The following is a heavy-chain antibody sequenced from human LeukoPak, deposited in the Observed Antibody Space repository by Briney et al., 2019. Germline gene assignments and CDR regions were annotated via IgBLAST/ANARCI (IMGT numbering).Heavy chain of an antibody. J-gene: IGHJ4*02. CDR1: GGSISSGSYY. V-gene: IGHV4-61*02. CDR2: IYTSGST. CDR3: AREHCSSTSCYTNEGFDY. D-gene: IGHD2-2*02. Sequence: SQTLSLTCTVSGGSISSGSYYWRWIRQPAGKGLEWIGRIYTSGSTNYNPSLKSRVTISVDTSKNQFSLKLSSVTAADTAVYYCAREHCSSTSCYTNEGFDYGGQGTLVTVSS.